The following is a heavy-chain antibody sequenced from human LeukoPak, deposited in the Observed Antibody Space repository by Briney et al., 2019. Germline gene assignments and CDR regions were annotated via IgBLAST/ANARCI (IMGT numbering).Heavy chain of an antibody. V-gene: IGHV3-30*18. D-gene: IGHD7-27*01. CDR3: AKERTNSEDYYDF. CDR1: RLTFSRYV. CDR2: ISYDGNKK. Sequence: GGSLRLSCAASRLTFSRYVMHWVRQAPGKGLEWVAVISYDGNKKHFADSVKGRITISRDNSKNPLYIQMNSLRAEDTAVYYCAKERTNSEDYYDFWGQGTLVTVSS. J-gene: IGHJ4*02.